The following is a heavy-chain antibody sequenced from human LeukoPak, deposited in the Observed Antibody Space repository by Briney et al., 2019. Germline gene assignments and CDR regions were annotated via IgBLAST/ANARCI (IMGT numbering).Heavy chain of an antibody. D-gene: IGHD3-22*01. CDR3: ASVTYYGSSGYYLGDY. Sequence: GASVKVSCKASGYTFTAYYIHWVRQAPGQGLEWMGRINPNSGGTNYAQKFQGRVTMTRDTSISTAYMELSRLKSDDTAVYCCASVTYYGSSGYYLGDYWGQGTLVTVSS. V-gene: IGHV1-2*06. J-gene: IGHJ4*02. CDR1: GYTFTAYY. CDR2: INPNSGGT.